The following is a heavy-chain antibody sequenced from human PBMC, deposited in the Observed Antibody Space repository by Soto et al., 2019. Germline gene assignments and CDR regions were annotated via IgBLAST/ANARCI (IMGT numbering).Heavy chain of an antibody. J-gene: IGHJ5*01. CDR1: GFTFSSYA. CDR3: AKELQLWFDY. D-gene: IGHD5-18*01. Sequence: VGSLRLSCAASGFTFSSYAMSWVRQAPGKGLEWVSAISGSVGSTYYADSVKGRFTISRDNSKNTLYLQVNSLRAEDTAPYYCAKELQLWFDYWGQGTLVTVSS. V-gene: IGHV3-23*01. CDR2: ISGSVGST.